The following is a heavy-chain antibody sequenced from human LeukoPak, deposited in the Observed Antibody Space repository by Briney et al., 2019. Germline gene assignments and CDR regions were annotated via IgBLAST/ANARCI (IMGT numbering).Heavy chain of an antibody. Sequence: SQTLSLTCTVSGVSINSGGYYWPWIRQHPGKGLEWIGYIYYRGSTYYNPSLKSRVTISVDTSENQFSLKLNSVTAADTAVYYCARETAAAGRNFDYWGQGTLVTVSS. V-gene: IGHV4-31*03. CDR1: GVSINSGGYY. D-gene: IGHD6-13*01. CDR2: IYYRGST. CDR3: ARETAAAGRNFDY. J-gene: IGHJ4*02.